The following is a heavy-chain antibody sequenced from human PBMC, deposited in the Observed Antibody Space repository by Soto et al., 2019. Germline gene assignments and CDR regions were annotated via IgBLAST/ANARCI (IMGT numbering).Heavy chain of an antibody. D-gene: IGHD3-3*01. CDR1: GGSISSYY. V-gene: IGHV4-59*01. CDR2: IYYSGST. J-gene: IGHJ6*03. CDR3: ARGSLEWLHTRYYYYMDV. Sequence: TSETLSLTCTVSGGSISSYYWSWIRQPPGKGLEWIGYIYYSGSTNYNPSLKSRVTISVDTSKNQFSLKLSSVTAADTAVYYCARGSLEWLHTRYYYYMDVWGKGTTVTVSS.